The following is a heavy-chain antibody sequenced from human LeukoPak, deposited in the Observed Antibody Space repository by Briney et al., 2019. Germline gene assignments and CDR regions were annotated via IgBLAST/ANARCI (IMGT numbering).Heavy chain of an antibody. J-gene: IGHJ5*02. Sequence: PSETLSLTCTVSGGSISSSSYYWGWIRQPPGKGLEWIGSIYYSGSTYYSPSLKSRVTISVDTSKNQFSLKLISVTAADTAVYYCARDPRGIVGANHNWFDPWGQGTLVTVSS. CDR2: IYYSGST. CDR1: GGSISSSSYY. CDR3: ARDPRGIVGANHNWFDP. V-gene: IGHV4-39*07. D-gene: IGHD1-26*01.